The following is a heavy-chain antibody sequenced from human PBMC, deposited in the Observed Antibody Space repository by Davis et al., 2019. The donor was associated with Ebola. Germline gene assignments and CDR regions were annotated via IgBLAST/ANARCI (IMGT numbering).Heavy chain of an antibody. J-gene: IGHJ6*02. CDR1: GFTFSYVE. CDR2: INSKSSTT. V-gene: IGHV3-48*03. D-gene: IGHD2-2*01. Sequence: GESLKISCVASGFTFSYVEMSWVRQAPGKGLEWISYINSKSSTTHYADSVKGRFTISTDNAKNSLYLQMNSLRAEDTAVYYCARDVGVVPAAMTLDVWGQGTTVTVSS. CDR3: ARDVGVVPAAMTLDV.